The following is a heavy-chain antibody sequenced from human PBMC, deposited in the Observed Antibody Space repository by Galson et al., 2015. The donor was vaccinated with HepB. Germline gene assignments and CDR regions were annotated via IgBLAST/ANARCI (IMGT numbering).Heavy chain of an antibody. J-gene: IGHJ6*03. CDR2: IYSGGST. V-gene: IGHV3-53*01. D-gene: IGHD2-2*01. CDR1: GFTVSSNY. CDR3: AREGYIVVVPAADNGIRGGYMDV. Sequence: SLRLSCAASGFTVSSNYMSWVRQAPGKGLEWVSVIYSGGSTYYADSVKGRFTISRDNSKNTLYLQMNSLRAEDTAVYYCAREGYIVVVPAADNGIRGGYMDVWGKGTTVTVSS.